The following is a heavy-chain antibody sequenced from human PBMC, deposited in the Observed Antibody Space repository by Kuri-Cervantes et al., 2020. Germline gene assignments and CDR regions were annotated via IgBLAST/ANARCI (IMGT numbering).Heavy chain of an antibody. CDR2: INPSGGST. J-gene: IGHJ5*02. CDR3: AREYSSSSYLGWFDP. D-gene: IGHD6-6*01. V-gene: IGHV1-46*01. Sequence: ASVKVSCKASGYTFTNYCMHWVRQAPGQGLEWMGIINPSGGSTSYAQKFQGRVTMTRDTSTSTLYMELSSLRSEDTAVYYCAREYSSSSYLGWFDPWGQGTLVTVSS. CDR1: GYTFTNYC.